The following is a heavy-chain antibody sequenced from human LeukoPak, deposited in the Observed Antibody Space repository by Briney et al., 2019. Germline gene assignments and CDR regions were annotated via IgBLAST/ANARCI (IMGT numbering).Heavy chain of an antibody. V-gene: IGHV3-23*01. Sequence: PGGSLRLSCAASGFTFRSYAMRWGRQDTGKGLEWVSAIRGSGGSRYYADSVKGRFTISRDNSKNTLYLQMNSLRAEDTAVYYCAKALIAVAGTPGDYWGQGTLVTVSP. J-gene: IGHJ4*02. CDR2: IRGSGGSR. D-gene: IGHD6-19*01. CDR3: AKALIAVAGTPGDY. CDR1: GFTFRSYA.